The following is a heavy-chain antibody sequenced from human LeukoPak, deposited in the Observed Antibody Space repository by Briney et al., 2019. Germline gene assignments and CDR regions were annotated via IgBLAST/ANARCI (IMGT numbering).Heavy chain of an antibody. V-gene: IGHV3-7*03. CDR3: ARKTGTTGEAFDY. CDR2: IKVDGSEE. D-gene: IGHD1-1*01. CDR1: GFMFSNYW. J-gene: IGHJ4*02. Sequence: AGGSLRLSCAASGFMFSNYWMSWVRQAPGKGLEWVANIKVDGSEEYYVDSVKGRFTISRDNAENSLYLQMNSLRADDTAVYYCARKTGTTGEAFDYWGQGTLVTVSS.